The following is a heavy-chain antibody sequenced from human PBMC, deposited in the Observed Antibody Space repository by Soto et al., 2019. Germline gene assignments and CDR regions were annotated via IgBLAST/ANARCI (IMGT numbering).Heavy chain of an antibody. CDR1: GFTFTDFH. CDR2: IIQSGGYE. J-gene: IGHJ4*02. V-gene: IGHV3-11*01. CDR3: AGEDPAMYGATGHFDY. Sequence: QVHLVESGGGLVKPGGSLRLSCAASGFTFTDFHMARIRRAPGKGLEWVSNIIQSGGYEFYADSVKGRFTVSRDNAKKEVYLQMNSLRVDDTAVYYCAGEDPAMYGATGHFDYWGQGSLVTVSS. D-gene: IGHD3-10*02.